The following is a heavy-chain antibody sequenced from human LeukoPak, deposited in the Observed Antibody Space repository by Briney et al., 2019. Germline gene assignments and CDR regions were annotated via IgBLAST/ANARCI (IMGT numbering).Heavy chain of an antibody. CDR2: IKNKVDGGTT. J-gene: IGHJ4*02. D-gene: IGHD3-10*01. CDR3: TTRGGLGY. Sequence: GGSLRLSCAGSGFTFSDAWMSWVRQAPGQGLEWVGRIKNKVDGGTTDYAAPAKGRFTISRDDAKNMAYLQMSSLKIEYTGVDYCTTRGGLGYWGQGTLVTVSS. CDR1: GFTFSDAW. V-gene: IGHV3-15*01.